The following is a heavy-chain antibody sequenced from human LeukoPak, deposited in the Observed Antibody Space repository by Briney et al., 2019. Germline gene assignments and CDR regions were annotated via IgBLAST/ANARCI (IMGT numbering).Heavy chain of an antibody. J-gene: IGHJ3*02. CDR2: ISSNGGST. Sequence: VQPGGSLRLSCAASGFTFSSYAMHWVRQAPGKGLEYVSAISSNGGSTYYANSVKGRFTISRDNSKNTLYLQMGSLRAEDMAVYYCARATGYSSSLYSARDAFDIWGQGTMVTVSS. D-gene: IGHD6-13*01. CDR1: GFTFSSYA. CDR3: ARATGYSSSLYSARDAFDI. V-gene: IGHV3-64*01.